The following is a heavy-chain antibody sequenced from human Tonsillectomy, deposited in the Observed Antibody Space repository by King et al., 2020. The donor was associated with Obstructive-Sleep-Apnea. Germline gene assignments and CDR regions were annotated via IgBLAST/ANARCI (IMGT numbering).Heavy chain of an antibody. CDR3: ARVHPSGSYHYFDY. D-gene: IGHD1-26*01. V-gene: IGHV4-61*01. CDR2: IYYSGST. Sequence: VQLQESGPGLVKPSETLSLTCTVSGGSVSSGSYYWSWIRQPPGKGLEWIGYIYYSGSTNYNPSLKSRVTISVDTSKNQFSLKLSSVTAADTAVYYCARVHPSGSYHYFDYWGQGTLVTVSS. CDR1: GGSVSSGSYY. J-gene: IGHJ4*02.